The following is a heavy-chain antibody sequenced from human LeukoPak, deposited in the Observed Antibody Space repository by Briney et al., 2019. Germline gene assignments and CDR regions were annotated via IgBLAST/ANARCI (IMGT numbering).Heavy chain of an antibody. Sequence: GASVKVSCKAFGYTFTGYYMHWVRQAPGQGLEWMGWINPNSGGTNYAQKFQGRVTMTRDTSISTAYMELSRLRSDDTAVYYCARVTQEYYDSSGYNSDYWGQGTLVTVSS. CDR3: ARVTQEYYDSSGYNSDY. V-gene: IGHV1-2*02. J-gene: IGHJ4*02. D-gene: IGHD3-22*01. CDR2: INPNSGGT. CDR1: GYTFTGYY.